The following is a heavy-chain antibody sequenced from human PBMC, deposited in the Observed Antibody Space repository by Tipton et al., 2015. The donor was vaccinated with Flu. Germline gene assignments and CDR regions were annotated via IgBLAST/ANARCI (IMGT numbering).Heavy chain of an antibody. J-gene: IGHJ4*02. CDR2: IHHSGRS. Sequence: GLVKPSEILSLTCAISDYSISNGYYWGWIRHPPGKGLEWIGSIHHSGRSYQHPSLKNRLKISLDTSKNELYLRLTSVTAADTALYFCARGLGGGDTVPSSLESWGRGALVTVSS. D-gene: IGHD1-26*01. CDR1: DYSISNGYY. CDR3: ARGLGGGDTVPSSLES. V-gene: IGHV4-38-2*01.